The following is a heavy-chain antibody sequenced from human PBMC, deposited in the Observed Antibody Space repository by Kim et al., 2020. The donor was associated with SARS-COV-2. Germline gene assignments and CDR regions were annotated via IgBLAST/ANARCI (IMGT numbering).Heavy chain of an antibody. CDR2: INHSGSS. D-gene: IGHD3-3*01. Sequence: SETLSLTCAFYGGSFSASSWSWIRQPPGEGLEWIGEINHSGSSNYNPSLKSRVSISLDTSKNQFSLRLTSVTAADTAVYYCARAYYDFWSAYYGWYFDLWGRCTLVTVPS. V-gene: IGHV4-34*01. CDR1: GGSFSASS. CDR3: ARAYYDFWSAYYGWYFDL. J-gene: IGHJ2*01.